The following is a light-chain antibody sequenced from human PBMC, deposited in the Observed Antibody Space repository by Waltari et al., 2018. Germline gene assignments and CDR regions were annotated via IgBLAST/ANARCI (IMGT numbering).Light chain of an antibody. CDR3: AVWDDSLSGRV. J-gene: IGLJ3*02. V-gene: IGLV1-47*01. Sequence: QSVLTQPPSASGTPGQRVTIPCPGSRSNIGKNYVYGYQQLPGLAPKSLFYRNNQRPSGVPDRFSGSKSGTSASLAISGLRSEDEADYYCAVWDDSLSGRVFGGGTKVTVL. CDR1: RSNIGKNY. CDR2: RNN.